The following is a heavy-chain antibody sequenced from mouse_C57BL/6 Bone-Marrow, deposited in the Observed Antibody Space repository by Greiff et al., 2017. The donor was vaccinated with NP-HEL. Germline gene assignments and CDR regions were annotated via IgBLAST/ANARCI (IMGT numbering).Heavy chain of an antibody. CDR1: GYTFTSYW. CDR2: IYPGNSDT. J-gene: IGHJ4*01. V-gene: IGHV1-5*01. D-gene: IGHD2-1*01. CDR3: TYGNYYYAMDY. Sequence: VQLQQSGTVLARPGASVKMSCKTSGYTFTSYWMHWVKQRPGQGLEWIGAIYPGNSDTSYNQKFKGKAELTAVTSASTAYMELSSLTNEDSAVYYCTYGNYYYAMDYWGQGTSVTVSS.